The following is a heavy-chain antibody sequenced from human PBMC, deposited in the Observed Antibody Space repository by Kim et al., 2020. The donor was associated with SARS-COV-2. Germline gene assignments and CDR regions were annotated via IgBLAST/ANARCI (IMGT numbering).Heavy chain of an antibody. J-gene: IGHJ4*02. D-gene: IGHD6-19*01. Sequence: SRVTISVDTSKNQFSLKLSSVTAADTAVYYCARDLVHYSSGWYIEDYFDYWGQGTLVTVSS. CDR3: ARDLVHYSSGWYIEDYFDY. V-gene: IGHV4-39*07.